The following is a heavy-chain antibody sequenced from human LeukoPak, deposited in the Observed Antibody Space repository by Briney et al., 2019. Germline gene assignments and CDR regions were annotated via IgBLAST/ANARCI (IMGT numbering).Heavy chain of an antibody. CDR2: IYHSGST. J-gene: IGHJ5*02. CDR1: GYSISSGYY. V-gene: IGHV4-38-2*02. CDR3: ARENYDFWSGYGGAPWNWFDP. D-gene: IGHD3-3*01. Sequence: SETLSLTCAVSGYSISSGYYWGWIRQPPGKGLEWIGSIYHSGSTYYNPSLKSRVTISVDTSKNQFSLKLSSVTAADTAVYYCARENYDFWSGYGGAPWNWFDPWGQGTLVTVSS.